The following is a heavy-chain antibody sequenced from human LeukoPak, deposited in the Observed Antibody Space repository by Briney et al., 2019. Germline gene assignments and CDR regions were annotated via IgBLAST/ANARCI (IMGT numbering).Heavy chain of an antibody. V-gene: IGHV1-69*04. CDR1: GGTFSSYA. CDR2: IIPTFGIA. J-gene: IGHJ4*02. D-gene: IGHD4-17*01. Sequence: SVKVSCKASGGTFSSYAICWVRQAPGQGLEWMGRIIPTFGIANYAQKFQGRVTITADKSTSTAYMELSSLRSEDTAVYYCARDLWDGDYDVYFDYWGQGTLVTVSS. CDR3: ARDLWDGDYDVYFDY.